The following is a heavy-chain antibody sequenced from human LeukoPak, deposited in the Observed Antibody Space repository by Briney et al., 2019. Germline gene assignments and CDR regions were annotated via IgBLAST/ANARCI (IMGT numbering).Heavy chain of an antibody. D-gene: IGHD3-10*01. Sequence: ASVKVSCKASGYTFTSYDINWVRQATGQGLEWMGSMNPNSGNTGYAQKFQGRVTMTRNTSISTAYMELSSLRSEDTAVYYCAREAVRGVTLYYYYYMDVWGKGTTVTVSS. CDR2: MNPNSGNT. CDR3: AREAVRGVTLYYYYYMDV. J-gene: IGHJ6*03. V-gene: IGHV1-8*01. CDR1: GYTFTSYD.